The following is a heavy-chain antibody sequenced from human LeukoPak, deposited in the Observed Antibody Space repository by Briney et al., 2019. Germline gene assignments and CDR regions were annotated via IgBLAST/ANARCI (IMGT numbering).Heavy chain of an antibody. D-gene: IGHD5-18*01. V-gene: IGHV4-59*01. CDR3: AKEDTANYGMDV. J-gene: IGHJ6*02. Sequence: SETPSLTCTVSGGSISSYYWSWIRQPPGKGLEWIGYIYYSGSTNYNPSLKSRVTISVDTSKNQFSLKLSSVTAADTAVYYCAKEDTANYGMDVWGQGTTVTVSS. CDR2: IYYSGST. CDR1: GGSISSYY.